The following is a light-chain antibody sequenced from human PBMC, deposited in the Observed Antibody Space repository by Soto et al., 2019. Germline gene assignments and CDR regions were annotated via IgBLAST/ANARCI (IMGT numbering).Light chain of an antibody. V-gene: IGKV3-15*01. J-gene: IGKJ1*01. CDR1: QSVRSN. CDR2: GAS. CDR3: QQSDNWPLT. Sequence: EIVMTQSPATLSVSLGERVTLSCRASQSVRSNLAWYQQKPGQAPRLLIYGASTRASGIPARFSGSGSGTEFTLTISRLQSEDFALYYCQQSDNWPLTFGQGTKVEIK.